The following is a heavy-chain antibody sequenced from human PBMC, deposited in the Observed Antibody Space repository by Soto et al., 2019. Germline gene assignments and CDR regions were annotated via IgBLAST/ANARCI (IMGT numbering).Heavy chain of an antibody. CDR1: GYTFTGYY. Sequence: ASVKFSFNASGYTFTGYYMHLVRQAPGQGLEWMGWINPNSVGTNYAHKFQGWVTMTRDTSISTAYMELSRLRSDDTAVYYCARDKGVAALYYYYYGMDVWGQGTTVTVSS. D-gene: IGHD2-15*01. V-gene: IGHV1-2*04. CDR3: ARDKGVAALYYYYYGMDV. CDR2: INPNSVGT. J-gene: IGHJ6*02.